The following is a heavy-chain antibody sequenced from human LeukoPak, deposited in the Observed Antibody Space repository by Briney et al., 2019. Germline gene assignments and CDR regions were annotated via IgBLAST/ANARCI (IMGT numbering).Heavy chain of an antibody. CDR3: ASLGYCSSTSCFDY. J-gene: IGHJ4*02. V-gene: IGHV4-59*01. CDR1: GGSISSYY. Sequence: SETMSLTCTVSGGSISSYYWSWIRQPPEKGLERMGYIYYSGSTNYNPSLKSRVTISVDTSKNQFSLKLSSVPAADTAVYYCASLGYCSSTSCFDYWGQGTLVTVSS. CDR2: IYYSGST. D-gene: IGHD2-2*01.